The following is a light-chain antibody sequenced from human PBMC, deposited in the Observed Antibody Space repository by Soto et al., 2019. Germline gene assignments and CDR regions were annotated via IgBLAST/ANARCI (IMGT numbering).Light chain of an antibody. CDR1: QSISSY. CDR2: AAS. CDR3: QQSYSTPPGT. J-gene: IGKJ1*01. V-gene: IGKV1-39*01. Sequence: DIQMTQSPSSLSASVGDRVTITCRASQSISSYLNWYQQKPGKAPKLLIYAASSLQSGVPSRFSGSGSGTGFTLTISSLQPEDFATYYCQQSYSTPPGTFGQGTKVEIK.